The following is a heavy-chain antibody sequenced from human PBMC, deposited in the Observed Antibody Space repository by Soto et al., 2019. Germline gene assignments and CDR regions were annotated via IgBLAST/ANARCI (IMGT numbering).Heavy chain of an antibody. CDR1: GSSVGSGSFY. V-gene: IGHV4-61*01. CDR2: IYYSAST. Sequence: SEALSLTCTVSGSSVGSGSFYWSWIRQPPGKGLEWIGYIYYSASTNYNPSLKSRVTISVDTSKNQFSLQLTSVTAADTAVYYCAKQLVGTAGYYYYYGMDVWGQGTTVTVSS. J-gene: IGHJ6*02. CDR3: AKQLVGTAGYYYYYGMDV. D-gene: IGHD6-6*01.